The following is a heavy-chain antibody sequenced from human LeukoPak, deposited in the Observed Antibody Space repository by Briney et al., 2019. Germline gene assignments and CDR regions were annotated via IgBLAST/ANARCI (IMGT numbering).Heavy chain of an antibody. CDR2: IRSKAYGGTT. CDR1: GFTFGDYV. CDR3: TRRYNYDSSGYYYVRDAFDI. D-gene: IGHD3-22*01. Sequence: PGGSLRLSCTASGFTFGDYVMSWVRQAPGKGLEWVGFIRSKAYGGTTKNAASVKGRFTISRDGSRSIAYLQMNSMKTEDTAVYYCTRRYNYDSSGYYYVRDAFDIWGQGTMVTVSS. J-gene: IGHJ3*02. V-gene: IGHV3-49*04.